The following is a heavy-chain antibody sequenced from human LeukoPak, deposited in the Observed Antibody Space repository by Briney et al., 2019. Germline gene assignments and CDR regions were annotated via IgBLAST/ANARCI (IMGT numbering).Heavy chain of an antibody. CDR2: INPNSGGT. Sequence: ASVKVSCKASGYTFTGYYMHWVRQAPGQGLEWMGWINPNSGGTNYAQKFQGRVTMTRDTSISTAYMELSRLRSDDTAVYYCARDLGYCSITSCPDYWGQGTLVTVSS. J-gene: IGHJ4*02. V-gene: IGHV1-2*02. CDR3: ARDLGYCSITSCPDY. CDR1: GYTFTGYY. D-gene: IGHD2-2*03.